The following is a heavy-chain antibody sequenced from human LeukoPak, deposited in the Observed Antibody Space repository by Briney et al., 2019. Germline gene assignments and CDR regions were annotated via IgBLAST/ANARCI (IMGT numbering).Heavy chain of an antibody. CDR3: ARSIPTDAFDI. D-gene: IGHD2-2*02. CDR1: GVSISSGGYY. V-gene: IGHV4-31*03. CDR2: IYYSGST. J-gene: IGHJ3*02. Sequence: SETLSLTCTVSGVSISSGGYYWSWIRQHPGEGLEWIGYIYYSGSTYYNPSLKSRVTISVDTSKNQFSLKLSSVTAADTAVYYCARSIPTDAFDIWGQGTMVTVSS.